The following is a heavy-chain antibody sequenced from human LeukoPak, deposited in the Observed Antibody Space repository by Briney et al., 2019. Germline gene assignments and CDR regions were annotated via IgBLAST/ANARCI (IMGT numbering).Heavy chain of an antibody. V-gene: IGHV1-69*04. CDR2: IIPILGIA. Sequence: ATVKVSCKASGGTFSSYAISWVRQAPGQGLEWMGRIIPILGIANYAQKFQGRVTITADKSTSTAYMELSSLRSEDTAVYYCARFHYYGMDVWGQGTTVTVSS. J-gene: IGHJ6*02. CDR3: ARFHYYGMDV. CDR1: GGTFSSYA.